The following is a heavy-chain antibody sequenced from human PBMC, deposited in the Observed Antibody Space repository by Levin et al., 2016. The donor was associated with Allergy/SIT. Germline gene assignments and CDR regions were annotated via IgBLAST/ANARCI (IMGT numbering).Heavy chain of an antibody. CDR3: ARDGNNYHKTFEY. CDR2: VNTLNDQT. D-gene: IGHD1-1*01. CDR1: GYSFSSYG. Sequence: ASVKVSCKASGYSFSSYGISWVRQAPGQGLEWMGWVNTLNDQTGYAQKFKGRVTMTRNASTSTVYMELRSLRSDDTAKYYCARDGNNYHKTFEYWAQGTLVTVSS. V-gene: IGHV1-8*02. J-gene: IGHJ4*02.